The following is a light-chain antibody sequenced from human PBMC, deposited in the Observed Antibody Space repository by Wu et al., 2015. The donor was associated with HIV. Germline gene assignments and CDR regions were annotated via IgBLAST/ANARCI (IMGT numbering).Light chain of an antibody. CDR3: QHYGSSVYS. Sequence: ESVLTQSPGTLSLSPGERAILSCRASQSINSNYLAWYQQKSGQAPRLLLYGASSRATGIPDRFSGNGSGTDFTLTISRLEPEDIAVYYCQHYGSSVYSFGQGTNLEIK. J-gene: IGKJ2*03. V-gene: IGKV3-20*01. CDR2: GAS. CDR1: QSINSNY.